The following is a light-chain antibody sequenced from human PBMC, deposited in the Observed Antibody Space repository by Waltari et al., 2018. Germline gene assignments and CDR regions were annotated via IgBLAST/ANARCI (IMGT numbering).Light chain of an antibody. J-gene: IGLJ3*02. CDR1: SSNIGSNT. V-gene: IGLV1-44*01. Sequence: QSVLTQPPSASGTPGRRVTISFSGSSSNIGSNTVNWYQQLPVTAPKLLIYSNNQRASGGPDRCSGSKSGTSASLAISGLQSEDEADYYCAAWDDSLNGWVFGGGTKLTVL. CDR2: SNN. CDR3: AAWDDSLNGWV.